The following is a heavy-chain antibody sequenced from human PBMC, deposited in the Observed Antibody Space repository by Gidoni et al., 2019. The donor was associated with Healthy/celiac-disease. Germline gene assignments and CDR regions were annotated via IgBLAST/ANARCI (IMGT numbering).Heavy chain of an antibody. J-gene: IGHJ4*02. CDR2: NIPIFGTE. V-gene: IGHV1-69*01. Sequence: QVQLVQSGAEVKKPGSSVKVSCKSSGGTFSSYAISWVRQAPGQGLEWMGGNIPIFGTENYAQKFQGRVTITADESTSTAYMELSSLRSKDTAVYYCAILPNDYGVIGGILSRRVSDYWGQGTLVTVSS. D-gene: IGHD4-17*01. CDR3: AILPNDYGVIGGILSRRVSDY. CDR1: GGTFSSYA.